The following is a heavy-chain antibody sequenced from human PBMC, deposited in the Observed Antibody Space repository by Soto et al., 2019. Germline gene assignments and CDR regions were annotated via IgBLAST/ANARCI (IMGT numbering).Heavy chain of an antibody. CDR3: ARSALLWWALDS. Sequence: GGSLRLSCTASGFSLGDYGMNWVRQTPGKGLEWVSTISASGHSAYSADSVKGRLIISRDNSKNTLYLQMNSLRAEDTAVYYCARSALLWWALDSWGQGTLVTVSS. CDR1: GFSLGDYG. V-gene: IGHV3-23*01. CDR2: ISASGHSA. J-gene: IGHJ4*02. D-gene: IGHD2-15*01.